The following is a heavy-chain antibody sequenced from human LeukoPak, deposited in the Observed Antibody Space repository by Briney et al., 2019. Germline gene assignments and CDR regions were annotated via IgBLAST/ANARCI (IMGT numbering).Heavy chain of an antibody. D-gene: IGHD3-3*01. CDR1: GGSISSYY. CDR3: ARGGGITIFGGGSNAFDI. J-gene: IGHJ3*02. Sequence: SETLSLTCTVSGGSISSYYWSWIRQPPGKGLEWIGYIYTSGSTNYNPSLKSRVTISVDTSKNQFSLKLSSVTAADTAVYYCARGGGITIFGGGSNAFDIWGQGTMVTVSS. V-gene: IGHV4-4*09. CDR2: IYTSGST.